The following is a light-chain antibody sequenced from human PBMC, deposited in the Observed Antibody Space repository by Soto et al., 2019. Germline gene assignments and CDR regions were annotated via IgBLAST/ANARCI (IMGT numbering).Light chain of an antibody. Sequence: DIQMTQSPSTLSTSVGDRVTITCRASQSISSWLAWYQQKPGKAPKLLIYDASSLESGVPSRFSGSGSGTEFTLNISSLHPDDFATYYCQQYNGYSTFGQGTKVEIK. J-gene: IGKJ1*01. CDR3: QQYNGYST. V-gene: IGKV1-5*01. CDR1: QSISSW. CDR2: DAS.